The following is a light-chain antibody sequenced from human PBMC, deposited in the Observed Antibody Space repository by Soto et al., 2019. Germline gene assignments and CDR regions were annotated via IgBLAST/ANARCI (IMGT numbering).Light chain of an antibody. CDR1: SRDVGAYNY. Sequence: QSALTQPASVSGSPGQSITISCTGASRDVGAYNYVSWYQHHPGKAPKLMIYDVTDRPSGVSHRFSGSKSGTTASLTISGLQAEHEADYYCISYTGSGTLYVSGTGTKVTVL. CDR3: ISYTGSGTLYV. J-gene: IGLJ1*01. V-gene: IGLV2-14*03. CDR2: DVT.